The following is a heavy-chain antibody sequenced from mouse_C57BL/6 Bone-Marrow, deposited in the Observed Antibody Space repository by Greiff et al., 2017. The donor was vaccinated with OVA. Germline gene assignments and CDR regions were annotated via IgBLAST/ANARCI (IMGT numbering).Heavy chain of an antibody. J-gene: IGHJ4*01. CDR1: GFSFNTYA. CDR2: IRSKSNNYAT. Sequence: EVKLQESGGGLVQPKGSLKLSCAASGFSFNTYAMNWVRQAPGKGLEWVARIRSKSNNYATYYADSVKDRFTISRDDSESMLYLQMNNLKTEDTAMYYCVRRNWEGNAMDYWGQGTSVTVSS. V-gene: IGHV10-1*01. CDR3: VRRNWEGNAMDY. D-gene: IGHD4-1*01.